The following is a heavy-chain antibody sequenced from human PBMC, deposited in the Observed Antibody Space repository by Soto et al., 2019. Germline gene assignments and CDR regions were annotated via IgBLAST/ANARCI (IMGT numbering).Heavy chain of an antibody. V-gene: IGHV3-9*01. CDR2: ISWNSGSI. D-gene: IGHD3-3*01. Sequence: DVQLVESGGGLVQPGRSLRLSCAASGFTFDDYAMHWVRQAPGKGLEWVSGISWNSGSIGYADSVKGRFTISRDNAKNSLYLQMNSLRAEDTALYYCAKDISFGVVITRGFDPWGQGTLVTVSS. CDR3: AKDISFGVVITRGFDP. CDR1: GFTFDDYA. J-gene: IGHJ5*02.